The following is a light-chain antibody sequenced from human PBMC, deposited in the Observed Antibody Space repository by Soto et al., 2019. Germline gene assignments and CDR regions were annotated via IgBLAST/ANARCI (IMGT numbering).Light chain of an antibody. CDR3: AVWAYNLRGPV. CDR2: KNN. J-gene: IGLJ3*02. V-gene: IGLV1-47*01. CDR1: RSNIGEKY. Sequence: QSVLTKPHSASGTPGQRVTLSCSGSRSNIGEKYLYWDQQLSGTAPKLAIYKNNQRPSGVPDRLSGSKSATSASLAISGLRSEDDGDYYCAVWAYNLRGPVFGGGTKLTVL.